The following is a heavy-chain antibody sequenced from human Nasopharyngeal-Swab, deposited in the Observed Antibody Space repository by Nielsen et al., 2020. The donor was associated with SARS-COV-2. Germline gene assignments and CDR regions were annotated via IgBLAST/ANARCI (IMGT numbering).Heavy chain of an antibody. CDR1: GFSLSTSGMC. CDR2: IDWDDDK. J-gene: IGHJ6*02. V-gene: IGHV2-70*11. D-gene: IGHD3-9*01. Sequence: SGPTLVNPTQTLTLTCTCSGFSLSTSGMCVRWIRLPPGKALEWLARIDWDDDKYYSTSLKTRLTISKDTSKNQVVLTMTNMDPVDTATYYCARIGYDILTGSDYGMNVWGQVTTVTVSS. CDR3: ARIGYDILTGSDYGMNV.